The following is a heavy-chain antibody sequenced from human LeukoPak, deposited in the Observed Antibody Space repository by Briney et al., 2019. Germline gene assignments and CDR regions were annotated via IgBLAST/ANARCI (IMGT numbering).Heavy chain of an antibody. J-gene: IGHJ6*03. D-gene: IGHD2-15*01. CDR3: ARGCSGGSCYSPDYYMDV. CDR1: GFTFSSYS. CDR2: ISSSSSYI. V-gene: IGHV3-21*01. Sequence: PGGSLRLSCAASGFTFSSYSMNWVRQAPGKGLEWVSSISSSSSYIYYADSVKGRFTISRDNAKNSLYLQMNSLRAEDTAVYYCARGCSGGSCYSPDYYMDVWGKGTTVTISS.